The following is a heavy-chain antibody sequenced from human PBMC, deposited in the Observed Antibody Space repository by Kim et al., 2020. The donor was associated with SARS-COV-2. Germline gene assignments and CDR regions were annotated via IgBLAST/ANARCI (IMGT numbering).Heavy chain of an antibody. CDR3: ARELSTGDDAYDM. D-gene: IGHD7-27*01. CDR1: GGSFSSYY. Sequence: SETLCLTCAAYGGSFSSYYWTWIRQPPGKGLEWIGEINHRGSTNYNPSLKSRVTISVDRSKNQFSLKLSSVTAADTAMYYCARELSTGDDAYDMWGQGT. V-gene: IGHV4-34*01. J-gene: IGHJ3*02. CDR2: INHRGST.